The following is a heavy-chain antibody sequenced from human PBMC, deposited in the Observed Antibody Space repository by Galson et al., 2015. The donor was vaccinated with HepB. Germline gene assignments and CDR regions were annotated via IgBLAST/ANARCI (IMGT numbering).Heavy chain of an antibody. Sequence: QSGAEVKKPGESLRISCKGSGYSFTSYWISWVRQMPGKGLEWMGRIDPSDSYTNYSPTFQGHVTISADKSISTAYLQWSSLKASDTAMYYCARHGIAAAGTSEGGWFDPWGQGTLVTVSS. CDR3: ARHGIAAAGTSEGGWFDP. CDR2: IDPSDSYT. V-gene: IGHV5-10-1*01. D-gene: IGHD6-13*01. CDR1: GYSFTSYW. J-gene: IGHJ5*02.